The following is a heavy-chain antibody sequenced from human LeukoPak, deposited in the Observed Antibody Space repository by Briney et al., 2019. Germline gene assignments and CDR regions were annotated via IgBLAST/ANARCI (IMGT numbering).Heavy chain of an antibody. CDR3: ARSPTTMVRGVIIDY. Sequence: SSVKVSCKASGGTFSSYAISWVRQAPGQGLEWMGGIIPIFGTANYAQKFQGRVTMTRDTSTSTVYMELSSLRSEDTAVYYCARSPTTMVRGVIIDYWGQGTLVTVSS. D-gene: IGHD3-10*01. CDR1: GGTFSSYA. CDR2: IIPIFGTA. V-gene: IGHV1-69*05. J-gene: IGHJ4*02.